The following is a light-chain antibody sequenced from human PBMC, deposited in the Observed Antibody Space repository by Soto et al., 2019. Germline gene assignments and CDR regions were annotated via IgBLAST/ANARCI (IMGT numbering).Light chain of an antibody. J-gene: IGKJ4*01. V-gene: IGKV3-20*01. Sequence: EIVLTQSPGTLSLSPGERATLSCRASQSVTSSDLAWYQQKPGQAPRLLIYGASTRATGIPDRFSGSGSGTDFTLTISGLEPEDFAVYYCQQYGRSLLTFGGGTKVDI. CDR3: QQYGRSLLT. CDR1: QSVTSSD. CDR2: GAS.